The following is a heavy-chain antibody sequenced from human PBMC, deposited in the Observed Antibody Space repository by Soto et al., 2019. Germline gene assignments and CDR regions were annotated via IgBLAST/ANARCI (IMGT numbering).Heavy chain of an antibody. D-gene: IGHD3-3*01. CDR3: ARHNPNTIVGVVTLGYMDV. Sequence: PLETLCLPCTVADGSISSSSYYWSRIQQPPGKGLEWIGSIYYSGSTYYNPSLKSRVTISVDTSKNQFSLKLSSVTAADTAVYYCARHNPNTIVGVVTLGYMDVWGKGTTVTVSS. CDR1: DGSISSSSYY. CDR2: IYYSGST. J-gene: IGHJ6*03. V-gene: IGHV4-39*01.